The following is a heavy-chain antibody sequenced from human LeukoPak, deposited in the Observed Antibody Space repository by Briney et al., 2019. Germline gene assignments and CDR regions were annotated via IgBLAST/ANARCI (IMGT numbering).Heavy chain of an antibody. D-gene: IGHD3-9*01. J-gene: IGHJ6*03. CDR2: ISGSRGTT. CDR1: GFTFSNYA. CDR3: AKQGRDWLRDYYYYMDV. V-gene: IGHV3-23*01. Sequence: GGSLRLSCAASGFTFSNYAISWVRQAPGEGLAWVSAISGSRGTTYYADSVKGRFTISRDNSKNTLYLQMSSLRAEDTAVYYCAKQGRDWLRDYYYYMDVWGKGTTVTTSS.